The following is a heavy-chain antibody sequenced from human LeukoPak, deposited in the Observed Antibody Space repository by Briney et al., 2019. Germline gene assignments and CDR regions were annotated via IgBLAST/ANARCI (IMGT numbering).Heavy chain of an antibody. CDR1: GGTFSSYA. V-gene: IGHV1-69*06. J-gene: IGHJ3*02. D-gene: IGHD3-10*01. Sequence: SVKVSCKASGGTFSSYAISWVRQAPGQGLEWMGGIIPIFGTANYAQKFQGRVTITADKSTSTAYMELSSLRSEDTAVYYCARAITMVRGVITISAFDIWGQGTMVTVSS. CDR3: ARAITMVRGVITISAFDI. CDR2: IIPIFGTA.